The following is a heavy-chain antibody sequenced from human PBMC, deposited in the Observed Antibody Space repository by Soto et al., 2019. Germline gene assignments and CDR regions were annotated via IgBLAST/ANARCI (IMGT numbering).Heavy chain of an antibody. V-gene: IGHV3-53*01. Sequence: RVCCAASGFTVISKYMNWVRQAPGKGLEWVSIIWSAGLTYYADSVRGRFTISRDISKNILFLQMNNLRAEDSAIYYCARELPPDVWGQGTLVTVSS. J-gene: IGHJ4*02. D-gene: IGHD2-15*01. CDR2: IWSAGLT. CDR3: ARELPPDV. CDR1: GFTVISKY.